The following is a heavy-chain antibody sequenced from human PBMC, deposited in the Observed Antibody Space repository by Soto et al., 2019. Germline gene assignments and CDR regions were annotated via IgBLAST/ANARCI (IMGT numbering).Heavy chain of an antibody. CDR3: AKCSVGTVRTSGWCNWFDP. D-gene: IGHD6-19*01. J-gene: IGHJ5*02. CDR2: IRVGGGDT. CDR1: GFTFSSSA. Sequence: EVRLLESGGGLAQPGGSRRLSCAASGFTFSSSAMNWVRQAPGKGLEWVSSIRVGGGDTFYADSVRGRFTVPRDISRNTLYLQMNSLRAEDTAIYYCAKCSVGTVRTSGWCNWFDPWGQETLVTVSS. V-gene: IGHV3-23*01.